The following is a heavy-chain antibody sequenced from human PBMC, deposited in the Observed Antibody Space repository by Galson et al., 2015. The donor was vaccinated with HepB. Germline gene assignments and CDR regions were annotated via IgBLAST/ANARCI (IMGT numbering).Heavy chain of an antibody. V-gene: IGHV4-34*01. CDR2: INHSGST. J-gene: IGHJ4*02. CDR3: TRGRRYSSSPLDY. Sequence: SETLSLTCAVYGGSFSGYYWSWIRQPPGKGLEWIGEINHSGSTNYNPSLKSRVTISVDTSKNQFSLKLSSVTAADTAVYYCTRGRRYSSSPLDYWGQGTLVTVSS. D-gene: IGHD6-13*01. CDR1: GGSFSGYY.